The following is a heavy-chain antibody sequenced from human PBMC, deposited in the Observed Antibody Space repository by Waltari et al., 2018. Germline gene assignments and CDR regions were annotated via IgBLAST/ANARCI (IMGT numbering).Heavy chain of an antibody. CDR2: IYHSGST. V-gene: IGHV4-38-2*01. D-gene: IGHD4-17*01. Sequence: SNGYYWSWIRQPPGKGLEWIGSIYHSGSTYYNPSLKSRVTISVDTSKNQFSLKLSSVTAADTAVYYCARHAYGDAVDYWGQGTLVTVSS. CDR3: ARHAYGDAVDY. CDR1: SNGYY. J-gene: IGHJ4*02.